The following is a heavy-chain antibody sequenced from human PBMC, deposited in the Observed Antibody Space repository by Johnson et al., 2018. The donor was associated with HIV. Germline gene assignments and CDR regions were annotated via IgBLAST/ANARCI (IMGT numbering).Heavy chain of an antibody. CDR3: AKDEAAAAYAFDI. CDR2: INWNGGST. V-gene: IGHV3-20*04. Sequence: VQLVESGGGVVQPGKSLRLSCAASGFTFDDYGMSWVRQAPGKGLEWVSGINWNGGSTGYADSVKGRFTISRDNAKNSLYLQMNSLRAEDTAVYYCAKDEAAAAYAFDIWGQGTMVTVSS. CDR1: GFTFDDYG. J-gene: IGHJ3*02. D-gene: IGHD6-13*01.